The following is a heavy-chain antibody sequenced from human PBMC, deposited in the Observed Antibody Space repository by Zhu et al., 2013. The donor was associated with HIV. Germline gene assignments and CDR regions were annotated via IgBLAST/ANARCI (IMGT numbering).Heavy chain of an antibody. V-gene: IGHV1-18*01. CDR1: GYTFSNYD. J-gene: IGHJ3*02. D-gene: IGHD3-22*01. Sequence: QVQLVQSGAEVKNPGASVKVSCKASGYTFSNYDLSWVRQAPGQGLEWMGWISAYNGNTNNAQKFRGRVTMTADTSTSTAYMELRSLRSDDTAVYYCARVHDSRSYYRRQLGYGFDIVGPRDNGHRLF. CDR2: ISAYNGNT. CDR3: ARVHDSRSYYRRQLGYGFDI.